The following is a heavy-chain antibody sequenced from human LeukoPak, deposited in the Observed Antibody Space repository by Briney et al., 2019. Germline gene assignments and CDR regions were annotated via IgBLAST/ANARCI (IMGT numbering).Heavy chain of an antibody. Sequence: NPSETLSLTCTVSGASISTYHWSWIRQPPGKGLEWIGYIYYSGSTNYNPSLKSRVTISVDTSKNQFSLKLSSVTAADTAVYYCARVRDDSSGYYPHDYWGQGTLVTVSS. CDR3: ARVRDDSSGYYPHDY. CDR2: IYYSGST. J-gene: IGHJ4*02. CDR1: GASISTYH. V-gene: IGHV4-59*01. D-gene: IGHD3-22*01.